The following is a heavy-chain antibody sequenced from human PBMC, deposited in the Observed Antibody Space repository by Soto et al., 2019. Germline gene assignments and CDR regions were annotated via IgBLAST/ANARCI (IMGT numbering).Heavy chain of an antibody. CDR2: IDHSGGST. Sequence: EVQLLESGGCLVQPGGSLRLSCAASGFTFSNYAMSWVRQAPGKGLEWVSGIDHSGGSTFYADSVKGRFTISRDNSKNTLYLQMNSLRAEDTAVYYCANLYSSGGKEWFDPWGQGPLVTVSS. CDR3: ANLYSSGGKEWFDP. D-gene: IGHD6-19*01. CDR1: GFTFSNYA. V-gene: IGHV3-23*01. J-gene: IGHJ5*02.